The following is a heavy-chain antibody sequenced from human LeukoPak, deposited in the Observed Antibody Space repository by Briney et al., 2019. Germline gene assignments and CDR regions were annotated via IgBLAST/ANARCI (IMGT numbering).Heavy chain of an antibody. D-gene: IGHD4-11*01. V-gene: IGHV1-18*01. CDR2: ISAYNGNT. J-gene: IGHJ6*02. CDR3: ARGPTVTTFFQTYGMDV. Sequence: ASVKVSCKASGYTFTSYGISWVHQAPGQGLEWMGWISAYNGNTNYAQKLQGRVTMTTDTSTSTAYMELRSLRSDDTAVYYCARGPTVTTFFQTYGMDVWGQGTTVTVSS. CDR1: GYTFTSYG.